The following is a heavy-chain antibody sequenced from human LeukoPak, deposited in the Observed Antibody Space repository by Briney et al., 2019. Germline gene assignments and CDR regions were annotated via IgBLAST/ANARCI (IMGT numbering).Heavy chain of an antibody. CDR1: GYTFTSYG. CDR3: ARLTIGDYGDRESGFDY. D-gene: IGHD4-17*01. J-gene: IGHJ4*02. CDR2: ISAYNGNT. Sequence: GASVKVSCKASGYTFTSYGISWVRQAPGQGLEWMGWISAYNGNTNYAQKFQGRVTITADESTSTAYMDLSSLRSEDTAVYYCARLTIGDYGDRESGFDYWGQGTLVTVSS. V-gene: IGHV1-18*01.